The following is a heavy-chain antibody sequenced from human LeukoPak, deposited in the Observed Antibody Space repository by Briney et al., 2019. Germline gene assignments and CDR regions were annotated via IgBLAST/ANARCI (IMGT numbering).Heavy chain of an antibody. J-gene: IGHJ1*01. V-gene: IGHV3-48*02. Sequence: GGSLRLSCAASGFTFSCYAMTWVRQAPGKGLEWVSYISSSSSTIYYADSVKGRFTISRDNAKNSLYLQMNSLRDEDTAVYYCTSWGDTTAEYFQRWGQGTLVTVSS. D-gene: IGHD2-21*02. CDR2: ISSSSSTI. CDR3: TSWGDTTAEYFQR. CDR1: GFTFSCYA.